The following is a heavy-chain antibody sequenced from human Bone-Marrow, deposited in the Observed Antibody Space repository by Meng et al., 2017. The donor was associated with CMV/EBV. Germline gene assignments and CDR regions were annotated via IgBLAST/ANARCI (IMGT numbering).Heavy chain of an antibody. CDR1: GGSFSGYY. CDR3: ARDALWFPYDY. Sequence: GSLRLSCAVYGGSFSGYYWSWIRQPPGKGLEWIGEINHSGSTYYNPSLKSRVTISVDTSKNQFSLKLSSVTAADTAVYYCARDALWFPYDYWGQGTLVTVSS. V-gene: IGHV4-34*01. D-gene: IGHD3-10*01. CDR2: INHSGST. J-gene: IGHJ4*02.